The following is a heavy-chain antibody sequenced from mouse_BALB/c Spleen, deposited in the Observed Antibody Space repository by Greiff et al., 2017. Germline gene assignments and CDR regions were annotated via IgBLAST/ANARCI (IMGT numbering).Heavy chain of an antibody. CDR1: GFTFSSYT. J-gene: IGHJ1*01. CDR2: ISNGGGST. V-gene: IGHV5-12-2*01. D-gene: IGHD2-4*01. Sequence: EVKLVESGGGLVQPGGSLKLSCAASGFTFSSYTMSWVRQTPEKRLEWVAYISNGGGSTYYPDTVKGRFTISRDNAKNTLYLQMSSLKSEDTAMYYCARQPTMITGYFDVWGAGTTVTVSS. CDR3: ARQPTMITGYFDV.